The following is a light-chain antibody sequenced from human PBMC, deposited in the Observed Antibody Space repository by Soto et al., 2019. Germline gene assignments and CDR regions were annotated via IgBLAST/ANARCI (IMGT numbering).Light chain of an antibody. J-gene: IGKJ5*01. CDR1: QSISSW. V-gene: IGKV3-20*01. CDR3: LHYGGSPLT. CDR2: GAS. Sequence: TQSPSTLSASVGDRVSITCRAGQSISSWLAWYQQKPGRAPRLLIYGASTRTTGIPDRFSGSGSGTDFTLTIGRLEPGDFAVYYCLHYGGSPLTFGQRTRLEIK.